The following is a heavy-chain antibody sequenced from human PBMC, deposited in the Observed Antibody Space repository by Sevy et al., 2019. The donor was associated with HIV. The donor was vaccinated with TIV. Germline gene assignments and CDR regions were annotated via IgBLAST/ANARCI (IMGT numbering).Heavy chain of an antibody. CDR2: IKQDGSQE. CDR3: ARGSDYGGGDNFDS. Sequence: GGSLRLSCAASGFTFSSHWMNWVRQAPGKGLEWVANIKQDGSQEYYVDSVKGRFTISRDNAQNSLYPQMNSLSIVDTAVSYCARGSDYGGGDNFDSWGQGTLVTVSS. CDR1: GFTFSSHW. V-gene: IGHV3-7*04. J-gene: IGHJ4*02. D-gene: IGHD3-16*01.